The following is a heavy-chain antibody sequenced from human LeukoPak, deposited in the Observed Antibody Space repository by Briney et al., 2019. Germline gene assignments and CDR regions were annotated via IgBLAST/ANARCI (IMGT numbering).Heavy chain of an antibody. V-gene: IGHV4-34*01. CDR2: INHSGST. CDR3: ARGRYGDHGLDY. Sequence: KPSETLSLTCAVYGGSFSGYYWSWIRQAPGKGLEWIGEINHSGSTNYNPSLKSRVTISVDTSKNQFSLKLSSVTAADTAVYYCARGRYGDHGLDYWGQGTLVTVSS. D-gene: IGHD4-17*01. J-gene: IGHJ4*02. CDR1: GGSFSGYY.